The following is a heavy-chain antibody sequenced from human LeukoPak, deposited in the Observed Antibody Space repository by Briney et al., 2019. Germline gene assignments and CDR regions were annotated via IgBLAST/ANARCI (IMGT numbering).Heavy chain of an antibody. V-gene: IGHV4-39*07. D-gene: IGHD4-23*01. Sequence: TSEALSLTCTVSGGSISSSSYYWGWIRQPPGKGLEWIGSIYYSGSTYYNPSLKSRVTISVDTSKNQFSLKLSSVTAAVTAVYYCARGYGGNSVPYFDYWGQGTLVTVSS. CDR3: ARGYGGNSVPYFDY. J-gene: IGHJ4*02. CDR1: GGSISSSSYY. CDR2: IYYSGST.